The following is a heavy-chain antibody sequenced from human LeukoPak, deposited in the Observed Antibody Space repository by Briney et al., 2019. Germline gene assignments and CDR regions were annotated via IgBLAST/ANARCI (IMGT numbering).Heavy chain of an antibody. D-gene: IGHD4-23*01. CDR1: GGSISSYY. CDR2: IYYSGST. V-gene: IGHV4-59*12. CDR3: ARPRGTYGGNRPSDY. J-gene: IGHJ4*02. Sequence: SETLSLTCTVSGGSISSYYWSWIRQPPGKGLEWIGYIYYSGSTNYNPSLKSRVTISVDTSKNQFSLKLSSVTAADTAVYYCARPRGTYGGNRPSDYWGQGTLVTVSS.